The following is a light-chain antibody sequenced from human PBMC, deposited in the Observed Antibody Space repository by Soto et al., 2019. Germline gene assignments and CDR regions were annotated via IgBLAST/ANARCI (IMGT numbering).Light chain of an antibody. V-gene: IGKV3-20*01. CDR1: QSVSSIY. Sequence: EVVLTQSPGTLSLSPGERATLSCRASQSVSSIYIAWYQQKPGQAPRLLIYGTSTRATGIPDRFSGSGSGTDFTLTISRLEPEDFAVYYCQQFGNPLYTFGQGTNLEIK. CDR3: QQFGNPLYT. J-gene: IGKJ2*01. CDR2: GTS.